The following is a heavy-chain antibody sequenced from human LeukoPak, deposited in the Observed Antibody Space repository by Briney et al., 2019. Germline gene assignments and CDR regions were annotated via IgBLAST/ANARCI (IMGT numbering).Heavy chain of an antibody. Sequence: SVKVSCKASGGTFSNYAISWVRQAPGQGLECMGGIIPIFGTANYAQKFQGRVTITADESTSTAYMELSSLRSEDTAVYYCARDINRYSSGWYVSYYWGQGTLVTVSS. CDR3: ARDINRYSSGWYVSYY. V-gene: IGHV1-69*13. CDR2: IIPIFGTA. D-gene: IGHD6-19*01. CDR1: GGTFSNYA. J-gene: IGHJ4*02.